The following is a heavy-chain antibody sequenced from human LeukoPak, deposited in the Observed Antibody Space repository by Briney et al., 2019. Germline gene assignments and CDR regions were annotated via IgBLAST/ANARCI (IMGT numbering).Heavy chain of an antibody. J-gene: IGHJ4*02. CDR3: ARGRFRYSGLGAFDY. V-gene: IGHV4-34*01. D-gene: IGHD6-13*01. Sequence: TSETLSLTCAVYGGSFSGYYWSWIRQPPGKGLEWIGEINHSGSTNYNPSLKSRVTISVDTSKNQFSLKLSSVTAADTAVYYCARGRFRYSGLGAFDYWGQGTLVTVSS. CDR2: INHSGST. CDR1: GGSFSGYY.